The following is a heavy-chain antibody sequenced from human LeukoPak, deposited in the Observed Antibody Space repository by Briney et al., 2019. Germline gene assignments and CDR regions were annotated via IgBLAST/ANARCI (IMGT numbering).Heavy chain of an antibody. D-gene: IGHD5-24*01. CDR3: GRGGDGIDV. J-gene: IGHJ3*01. V-gene: IGHV3-74*01. CDR1: GFTFSDAW. CDR2: INQDESRA. Sequence: SGGSLRLSCAASGFTFSDAWMNWVRHPPGQGLVWVSRINQDESRAYADSVKGRFTVSRDNAKNMLYLQLNGLRAEDTAVYFCGRGGDGIDVWGQGTTVIVSS.